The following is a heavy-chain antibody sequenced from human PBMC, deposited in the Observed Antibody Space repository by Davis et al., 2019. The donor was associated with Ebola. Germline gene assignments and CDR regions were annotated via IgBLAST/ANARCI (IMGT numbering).Heavy chain of an antibody. CDR3: VKDRFTVVVVHGGFDY. Sequence: PGGSLRPSCSASGFTFSSYAMHWVRPAPGKGLEYVSRISTNGETTYYAESVKGRFTISRDNSKDTLYLHMRSLTTEDTAVYYCVKDRFTVVVVHGGFDYWGQGTLVTVSS. CDR1: GFTFSSYA. D-gene: IGHD2-15*01. CDR2: ISTNGETT. V-gene: IGHV3-64D*06. J-gene: IGHJ4*02.